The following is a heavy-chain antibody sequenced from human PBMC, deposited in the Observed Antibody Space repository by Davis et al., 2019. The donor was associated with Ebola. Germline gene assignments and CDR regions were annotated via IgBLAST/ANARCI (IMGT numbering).Heavy chain of an antibody. J-gene: IGHJ4*02. CDR2: ISGSGGST. CDR3: AKLDGSGSYSRPDY. D-gene: IGHD3-10*01. V-gene: IGHV3-23*01. Sequence: PGGSLRLSCAASGFTFSSYAMSWVRQAPGKGLEWVSAISGSGGSTYYADSVKGRFTISRDNSKNTLYLQMNSLRAEDTAVYYCAKLDGSGSYSRPDYWGQGTLVTVSS. CDR1: GFTFSSYA.